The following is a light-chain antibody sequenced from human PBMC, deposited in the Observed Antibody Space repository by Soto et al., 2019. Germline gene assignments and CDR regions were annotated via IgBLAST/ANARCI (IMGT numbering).Light chain of an antibody. CDR1: QSVDSY. Sequence: DIVLTQSPVTVSLSPGERSTLSVRSSQSVDSYLAWYQQKPGQAPRLLIYGASNRATGIPDRFSGSGSGTDFTLTISRLEPEDFAVYYCQQYDSSPHTWTSGQGTMV. CDR3: QQYDSSPHTWT. CDR2: GAS. V-gene: IGKV3-20*01. J-gene: IGKJ1*01.